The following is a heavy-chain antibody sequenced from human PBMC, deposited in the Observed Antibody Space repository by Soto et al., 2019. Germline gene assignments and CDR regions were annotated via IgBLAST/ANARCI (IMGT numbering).Heavy chain of an antibody. CDR1: GFPFDSYS. V-gene: IGHV3-21*01. J-gene: IGHJ6*02. CDR3: AREANTIYAPLGLDV. CDR2: LSSGSFYI. Sequence: EVQLVESGGGLVKPGGSLRLSCAVSGFPFDSYSMSWVRQAPGQGLEWLASLSSGSFYIFHADSIRGRFTISRDDAKNLLFLQMNSLTIEDTATYYCAREANTIYAPLGLDVWGQGTAVTVSS. D-gene: IGHD3-3*01.